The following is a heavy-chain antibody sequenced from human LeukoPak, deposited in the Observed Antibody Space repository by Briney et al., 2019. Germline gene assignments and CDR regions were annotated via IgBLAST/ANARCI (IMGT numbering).Heavy chain of an antibody. CDR2: IIPMLGTV. J-gene: IGHJ6*02. D-gene: IGHD1-26*01. V-gene: IGHV1-69*04. CDR1: GGTFSSYA. CDR3: ARDQKVGATPYFGMDV. Sequence: SVKVSCKASGGTFSSYAISWVRQAPGQGLEWMGRIIPMLGTVNYAQKFQGRVTIIADKFTSTAYMELSSLRSEDTAMYYCARDQKVGATPYFGMDVWGQGTTVTVSS.